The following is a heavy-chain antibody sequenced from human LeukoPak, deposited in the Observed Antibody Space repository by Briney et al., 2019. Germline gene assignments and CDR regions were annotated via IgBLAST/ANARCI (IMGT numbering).Heavy chain of an antibody. CDR2: INPNSGGT. J-gene: IGHJ6*03. D-gene: IGHD3-3*01. CDR3: ARNQGTTIFGVVIPPPYYYYMDV. CDR1: GYTFTGYH. V-gene: IGHV1-2*02. Sequence: ASVKVSCKASGYTFTGYHMYWVRQAPGQGLEWMGWINPNSGGTNYAQKFQGRVTMTRDTSISTAYMELSRLRSDDTAVYYCARNQGTTIFGVVIPPPYYYYMDVWSKGTTVTVSS.